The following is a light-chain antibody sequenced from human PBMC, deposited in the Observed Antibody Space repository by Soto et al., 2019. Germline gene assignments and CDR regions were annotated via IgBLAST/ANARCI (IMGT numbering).Light chain of an antibody. J-gene: IGLJ2*01. CDR2: DVS. V-gene: IGLV2-14*03. Sequence: QSVLTQPASVSGSPGQSITISCTGTSSDVGGYNYVSWYQHHPGKAPKLMIYDVSNRPSGVSNRFSGSKSGNTASLTISGLQAEDEAEYYCSSYTSSDTYVALGGGTKLTVL. CDR1: SSDVGGYNY. CDR3: SSYTSSDTYVA.